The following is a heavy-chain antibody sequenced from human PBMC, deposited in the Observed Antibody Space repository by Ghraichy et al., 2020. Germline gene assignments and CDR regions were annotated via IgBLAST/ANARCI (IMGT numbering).Heavy chain of an antibody. Sequence: ASVKVSCKASGYTFTGYYIPWVRQAPAQGLAWMGWISPHSGVTNYAQKFQGRVTMTRDTSISTAYLELISLTSDDTAVYYCARDLRQHLATYYYYYAMNAWGQGTTVTVSS. CDR1: GYTFTGYY. CDR3: ARDLRQHLATYYYYYAMNA. V-gene: IGHV1-2*02. CDR2: ISPHSGVT. D-gene: IGHD5-12*01. J-gene: IGHJ6*02.